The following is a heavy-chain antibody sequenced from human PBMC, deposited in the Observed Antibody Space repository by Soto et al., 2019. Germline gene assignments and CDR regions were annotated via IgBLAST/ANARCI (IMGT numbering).Heavy chain of an antibody. J-gene: IGHJ4*02. CDR1: GFAFRSYG. Sequence: QVQLVESGGGVVQPGRSLKLSCAASGFAFRSYGMHWVRQAPGKGLEWVAVISYDGSNKYYADSLKGRFTISRDNSKNTLYLQMNSLRPDDTAVDCCAKEDRLVVVADYWGQGTLVTVSS. V-gene: IGHV3-30*18. CDR2: ISYDGSNK. D-gene: IGHD2-15*01. CDR3: AKEDRLVVVADY.